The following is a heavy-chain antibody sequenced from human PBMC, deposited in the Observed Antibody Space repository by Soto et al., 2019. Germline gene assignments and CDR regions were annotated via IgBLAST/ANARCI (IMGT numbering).Heavy chain of an antibody. CDR1: GFTFDDYA. CDR2: ISWNSGSI. CDR3: AKDDASHVLGRIDY. D-gene: IGHD1-1*01. J-gene: IGHJ4*02. V-gene: IGHV3-9*01. Sequence: PGGSLRLSCAASGFTFDDYAMHWVRQAPGKGLEWVSGISWNSGSIGYADSVKGRFTISRDNAKNSLYLQMNSLRAEDTALYYCAKDDASHVLGRIDYWGQGTPVTVSS.